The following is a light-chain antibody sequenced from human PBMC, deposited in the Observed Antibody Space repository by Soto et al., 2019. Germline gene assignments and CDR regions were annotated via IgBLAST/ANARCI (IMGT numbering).Light chain of an antibody. CDR3: CSFTVSATYV. V-gene: IGLV2-14*03. CDR1: STDIGGYNH. J-gene: IGLJ1*01. CDR2: DVI. Sequence: QFALTQPASVSGSPGQSITISCTGTSTDIGGYNHVSWYQQHPGKAPKVLIYDVINRPSGISNRFSGSKSGNTASLTISGLQAEDEADYYCCSFTVSATYVFGAGTKLTVL.